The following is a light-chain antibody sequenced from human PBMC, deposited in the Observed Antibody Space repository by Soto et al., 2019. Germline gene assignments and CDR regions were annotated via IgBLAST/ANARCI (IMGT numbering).Light chain of an antibody. CDR3: CSYRSTSTLV. J-gene: IGLJ2*01. CDR2: EVS. V-gene: IGLV2-14*01. Sequence: QSALTQPASVSXXPGQSVTISCTGTSSDIGAYKYVSWYQHHPGKSPRLMIYEVSNRPSGVSNRFSASKSGNTASLTISGLQAEDEADYYCCSYRSTSTLVFGGGTKLTVL. CDR1: SSDIGAYKY.